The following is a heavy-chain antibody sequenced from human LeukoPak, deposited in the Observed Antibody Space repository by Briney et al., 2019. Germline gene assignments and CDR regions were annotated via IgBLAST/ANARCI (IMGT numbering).Heavy chain of an antibody. CDR1: GLTFSNAW. J-gene: IGHJ4*02. D-gene: IGHD5-18*01. CDR3: ARERSRYSYGWMDFDY. Sequence: GGSLRLSCLASGLTFSNAWMDWVRQAPGKGLEWVGRIKSKTDGGTTDYAAPVNGRFTISRDDSKNTLYLQMNSLKTEDTAVYYCARERSRYSYGWMDFDYWGQGTLVTVSS. V-gene: IGHV3-15*01. CDR2: IKSKTDGGTT.